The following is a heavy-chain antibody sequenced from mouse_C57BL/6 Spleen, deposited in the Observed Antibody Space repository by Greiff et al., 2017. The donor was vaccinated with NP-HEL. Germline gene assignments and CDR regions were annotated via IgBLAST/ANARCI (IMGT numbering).Heavy chain of an antibody. Sequence: VQLHQSGAELVRPGASVTLSCKASGYTFTDYEMHWVKQTPVHGLEWIGAIDPETGGTAYNQKFKGKAILTADKSSSTAYMELRSLTSEDSAVYYCTRDYYYGSRDWGQGTTLTVSS. V-gene: IGHV1-15*01. CDR3: TRDYYYGSRD. J-gene: IGHJ2*01. CDR1: GYTFTDYE. D-gene: IGHD1-1*01. CDR2: IDPETGGT.